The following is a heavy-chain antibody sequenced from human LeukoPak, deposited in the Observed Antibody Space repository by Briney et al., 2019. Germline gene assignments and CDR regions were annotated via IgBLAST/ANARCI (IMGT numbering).Heavy chain of an antibody. D-gene: IGHD3-3*01. CDR3: ARGPTTYYDFWGGPVFDY. CDR1: GGPFSGYY. CDR2: INHSGTT. V-gene: IGHV4-34*01. J-gene: IGHJ4*02. Sequence: PSETLSLTXAVYGGPFSGYYWSWIRQPPGKGLEWIGEINHSGTTNYNPSLKSRVTISVDTSKNQFSLNLSSVTAADTAVYYCARGPTTYYDFWGGPVFDYWGQGTLVTVSS.